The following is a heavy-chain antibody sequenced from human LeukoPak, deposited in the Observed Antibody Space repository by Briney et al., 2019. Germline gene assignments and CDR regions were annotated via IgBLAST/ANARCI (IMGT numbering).Heavy chain of an antibody. D-gene: IGHD5-18*01. CDR3: ARDRAWIQLMPDY. CDR1: GFTFSTFG. Sequence: GGSLRLSCEASGFTFSTFGMNWVRQAPGKGLEWVSSISSTSKYIHYADSVKGRFTISRDNAKNSLYLQMNSPRDDDTAVYFCARDRAWIQLMPDYWGQGTPVAVSS. V-gene: IGHV3-21*01. J-gene: IGHJ4*02. CDR2: ISSTSKYI.